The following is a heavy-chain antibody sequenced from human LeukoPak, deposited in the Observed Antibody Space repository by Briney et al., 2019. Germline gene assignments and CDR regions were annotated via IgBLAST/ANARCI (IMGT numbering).Heavy chain of an antibody. V-gene: IGHV1-2*02. J-gene: IGHJ3*02. CDR1: GYTFTGYY. CDR3: AREPGFLGRGYSSGPPDAFDI. Sequence: GASVKVSCKASGYTFTGYYMHWVRQAPGQGLEWMGWINPNSGGTNYAQKLQGRVTMTTDTSTSTAYMELRSLRSDDTAVYYCAREPGFLGRGYSSGPPDAFDIWGQGTMVTVSS. D-gene: IGHD6-19*01. CDR2: INPNSGGT.